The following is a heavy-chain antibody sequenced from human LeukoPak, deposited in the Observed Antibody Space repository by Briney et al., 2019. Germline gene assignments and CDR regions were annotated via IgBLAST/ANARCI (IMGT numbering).Heavy chain of an antibody. Sequence: ASVKVSCKASGYTFTSYDINWVRQATEQGLEWMGWMNPNSGNTGYAQKFQGRVTMTRNTSISTAYMELSSLRSEDTAVYYCARVGPCGGDCYSNIDYWGQGTLVTVSS. D-gene: IGHD2-21*02. CDR2: MNPNSGNT. J-gene: IGHJ4*02. CDR3: ARVGPCGGDCYSNIDY. V-gene: IGHV1-8*01. CDR1: GYTFTSYD.